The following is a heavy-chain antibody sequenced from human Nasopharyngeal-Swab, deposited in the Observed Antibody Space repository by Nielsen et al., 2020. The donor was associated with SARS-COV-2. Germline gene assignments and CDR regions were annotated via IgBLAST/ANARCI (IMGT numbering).Heavy chain of an antibody. D-gene: IGHD3-10*01. J-gene: IGHJ6*02. CDR2: TRNKANSYTT. Sequence: GGSLRLSCAASGFSFSDHYMDWVRQAPGKGLEWVGRTRNKANSYTTEYAASVKGRFTISRDDSKNSLYLQMNGLKTEDTAVYYCARGGSGTLRGYQYAMDVWGQGTTVTVS. V-gene: IGHV3-72*01. CDR3: ARGGSGTLRGYQYAMDV. CDR1: GFSFSDHY.